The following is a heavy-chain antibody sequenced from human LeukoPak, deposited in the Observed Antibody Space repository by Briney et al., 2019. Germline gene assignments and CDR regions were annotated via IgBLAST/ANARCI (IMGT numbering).Heavy chain of an antibody. CDR3: ARDRSIRYFDWLLYDAFDI. CDR2: IKQDGSEK. V-gene: IGHV3-7*01. CDR1: GFTVSSNY. D-gene: IGHD3-9*01. J-gene: IGHJ3*02. Sequence: TGGSLRLSCAASGFTVSSNYMSWVRQAPGKGLEWVANIKQDGSEKYYVDSVKGRFTISRDNAKNSLYLQMNSLRAEDTAVYYCARDRSIRYFDWLLYDAFDIWGQGTMVTVSS.